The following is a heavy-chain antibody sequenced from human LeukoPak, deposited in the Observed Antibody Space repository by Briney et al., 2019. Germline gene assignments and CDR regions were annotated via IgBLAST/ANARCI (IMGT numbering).Heavy chain of an antibody. V-gene: IGHV4-34*01. D-gene: IGHD6-6*01. CDR3: ARRLAARFEVPRGFDY. CDR1: GGSFSGYY. J-gene: IGHJ4*02. Sequence: KPSETLSLTCAVYGGSFSGYYWSWIRQPPGKGLEWIGEINHSGSTNYNPSLKSRVTISVDTSKNQFSLKLSSVTAADTAVYYCARRLAARFEVPRGFDYWGQGTLVTVSS. CDR2: INHSGST.